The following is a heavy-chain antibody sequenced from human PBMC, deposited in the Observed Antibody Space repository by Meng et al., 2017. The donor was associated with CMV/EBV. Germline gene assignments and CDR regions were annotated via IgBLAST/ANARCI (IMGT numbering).Heavy chain of an antibody. J-gene: IGHJ6*02. CDR1: GGSISSSSYY. D-gene: IGHD6-6*01. CDR3: ARDNGARPGRPYYYYGMDV. CDR2: IYYSGST. V-gene: IGHV4-39*07. Sequence: GSLRLSCTVSGGSISSSSYYWGWIRQPPGKGLEWIGSIYYSGSTYYNPSLKSRVTTSVDTSKNQFSLKLSSVTAADTAVYYCARDNGARPGRPYYYYGMDVWGQGTTVTVSS.